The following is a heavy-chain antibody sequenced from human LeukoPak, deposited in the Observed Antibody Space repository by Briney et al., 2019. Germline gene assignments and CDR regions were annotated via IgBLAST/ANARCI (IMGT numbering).Heavy chain of an antibody. V-gene: IGHV1-2*02. CDR3: ARVSGSYYYYYYYRDV. Sequence: GASVKVSCKASGYTFTGYYMHWVRQAPGQGLEWMGWINPNSGGTNYAQKFQGRVTMTRDTSISTAYMELSRLRSDDTAVYYCARVSGSYYYYYYYRDVWGKGTTVTVSS. CDR1: GYTFTGYY. CDR2: INPNSGGT. J-gene: IGHJ6*03. D-gene: IGHD1-26*01.